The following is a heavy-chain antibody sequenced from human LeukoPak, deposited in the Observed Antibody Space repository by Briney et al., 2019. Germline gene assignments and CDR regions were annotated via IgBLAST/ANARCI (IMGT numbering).Heavy chain of an antibody. CDR2: IYSGGST. D-gene: IGHD3-22*01. V-gene: IGHV3-66*01. CDR3: ARDGPYYYDSSGNSLYYFDY. CDR1: GFTVSSNY. J-gene: IGHJ4*02. Sequence: GGSLRLSCAASGFTVSSNYMSWVRQAPGKGLEWVSVIYSGGSTYHADSVKGRFTISRDNSKNTLYLQMNSLRAEDTAVYYCARDGPYYYDSSGNSLYYFDYWGQGTLVTVSS.